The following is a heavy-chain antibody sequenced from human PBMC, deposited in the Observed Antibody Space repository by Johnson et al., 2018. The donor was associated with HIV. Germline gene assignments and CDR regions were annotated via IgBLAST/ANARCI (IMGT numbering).Heavy chain of an antibody. CDR1: GFTFSAYW. D-gene: IGHD2-21*01. CDR3: AKEGYSASFDI. Sequence: VQLVESGGGLVQPGGSLRLSCAASGFTFSAYWMSWVRQAPGKGLEWVANIRIDGGETYYVDSVKGRFTISRDNSKNTLYLQMNSLRGEDTAVYHCAKEGYSASFDIWGQGTMVTVSS. CDR2: IRIDGGET. V-gene: IGHV3-7*01. J-gene: IGHJ3*02.